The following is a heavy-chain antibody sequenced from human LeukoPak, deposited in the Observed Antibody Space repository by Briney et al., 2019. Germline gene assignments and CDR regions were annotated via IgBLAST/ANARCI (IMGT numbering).Heavy chain of an antibody. CDR1: GFTFSDYA. CDR3: TRDWDFSYGL. CDR2: IRSKAYGATT. V-gene: IGHV3-49*04. J-gene: IGHJ4*02. D-gene: IGHD5-18*01. Sequence: GGSLRLSCKGFGFTFSDYAMSWVRQAPGKGLEWVGVIRSKAYGATTEYAASVKGRFIISRDDSKSIAYLQMNSLKTEDTAVYYCTRDWDFSYGLWGQGTLVTVSS.